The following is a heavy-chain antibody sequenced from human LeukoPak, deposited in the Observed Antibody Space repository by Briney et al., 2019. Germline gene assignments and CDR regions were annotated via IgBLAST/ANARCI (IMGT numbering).Heavy chain of an antibody. CDR2: IYYTGAT. D-gene: IGHD3-16*01. V-gene: IGHV4-39*02. Sequence: SETLSLTRTVSGGSIGSITYYWAGIRQPRGKGLEWIGAIYYTGATYYNPSLRSRVAGSVDTSKKHFSLNLKSVTAADTALYYCASAPRQASIGGLDYWGQGTLVTVSS. CDR3: ASAPRQASIGGLDY. CDR1: GGSIGSITYY. J-gene: IGHJ4*02.